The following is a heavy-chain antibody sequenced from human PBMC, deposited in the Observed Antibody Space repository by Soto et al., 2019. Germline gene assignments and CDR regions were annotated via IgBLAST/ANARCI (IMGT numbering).Heavy chain of an antibody. CDR3: AKALRGRVKAAAGTVGWFDP. Sequence: GGSLRLSCAASGFTFSSYAMSWVRQAPGKGLEWVSAISGSGGSAYYADSVKGRFTISRDNSKNTLYLQMNSLRAEDTAVYYCAKALRGRVKAAAGTVGWFDPWGQGTLVTVS. CDR1: GFTFSSYA. D-gene: IGHD6-13*01. V-gene: IGHV3-23*01. J-gene: IGHJ5*02. CDR2: ISGSGGSA.